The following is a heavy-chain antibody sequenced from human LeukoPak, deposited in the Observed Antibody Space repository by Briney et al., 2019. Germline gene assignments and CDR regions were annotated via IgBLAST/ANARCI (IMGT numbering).Heavy chain of an antibody. J-gene: IGHJ4*02. CDR2: IYPGDSDT. V-gene: IGHV5-51*01. Sequence: GESLKISCKGSGSTFANYWIGWVRQLPGKGLESMGIIYPGDSDTKYSPSFQGQVTMSVDKSINTAYLQWGSLKASDTAMYYCARLSTRLLDHWGQGTRVTVSS. D-gene: IGHD3-3*01. CDR1: GSTFANYW. CDR3: ARLSTRLLDH.